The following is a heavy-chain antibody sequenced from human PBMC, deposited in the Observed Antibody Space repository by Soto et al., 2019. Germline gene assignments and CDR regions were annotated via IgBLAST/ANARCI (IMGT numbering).Heavy chain of an antibody. J-gene: IGHJ3*02. Sequence: SETLSLTCAVYGGSFSGYYWSWIRQPPGKGLEWIGEINHSGSTNYNPSLKSRVTISVDTSKNQFSLKLSSVTAADTAVYYCARGDYYAKGGAFDIWGQGTMVTVSS. CDR1: GGSFSGYY. CDR2: INHSGST. D-gene: IGHD3-10*01. V-gene: IGHV4-34*01. CDR3: ARGDYYAKGGAFDI.